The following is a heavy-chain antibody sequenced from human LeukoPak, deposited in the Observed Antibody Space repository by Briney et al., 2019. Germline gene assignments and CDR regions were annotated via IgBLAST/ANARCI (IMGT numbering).Heavy chain of an antibody. D-gene: IGHD3-10*01. J-gene: IGHJ4*02. CDR1: GFTFSSYA. Sequence: GGSLRLSCAASGFTFSSYAMSWVRQAPGKGLEWVSSISSSSSYIYYADSVKGRFTISRDNAKNSLYLQMNSLRAEDTAAYYCARDYGSGSYISHGYYWGQGTLVTVSS. V-gene: IGHV3-21*01. CDR2: ISSSSSYI. CDR3: ARDYGSGSYISHGYY.